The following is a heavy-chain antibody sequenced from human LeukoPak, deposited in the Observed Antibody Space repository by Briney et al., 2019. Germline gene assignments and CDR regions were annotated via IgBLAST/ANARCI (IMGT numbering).Heavy chain of an antibody. CDR3: ARDWLHPHYYMDV. D-gene: IGHD5-12*01. Sequence: GGSLRLSCAASGFTFSSYWMSWVRQAPGKGLEWVANIKQDGSEKYYVDSVKGRFTISRDNAKNSLYLQMNSLRAEDTAVYYCARDWLHPHYYMDVWGKGTTVTVSS. V-gene: IGHV3-7*01. J-gene: IGHJ6*03. CDR2: IKQDGSEK. CDR1: GFTFSSYW.